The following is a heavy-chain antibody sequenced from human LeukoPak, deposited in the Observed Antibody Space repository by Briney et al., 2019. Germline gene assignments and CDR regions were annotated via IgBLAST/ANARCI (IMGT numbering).Heavy chain of an antibody. CDR1: GYTFTGYY. Sequence: ASVKVSCKASGYTFTGYYMHWVRQAPGQGLEWMGWINPNSGGTNYAQKFQGRVTMTRDTSISTAYMELSRPRSDDTAVYYCARDKAPSGWHKRWWFDPWGQGTLVTVSS. D-gene: IGHD6-19*01. CDR3: ARDKAPSGWHKRWWFDP. CDR2: INPNSGGT. J-gene: IGHJ5*02. V-gene: IGHV1-2*02.